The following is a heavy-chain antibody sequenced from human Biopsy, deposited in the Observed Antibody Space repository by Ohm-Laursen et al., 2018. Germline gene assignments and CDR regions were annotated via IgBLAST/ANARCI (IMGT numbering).Heavy chain of an antibody. Sequence: TLSLTCTVSGGSIGSDYWAWIRQSPGKGLEGIAYSHYSGSTNYNPSLSHRFTISGDTSKNQFSLRVTSVTAADTAVYYCAREKYDGSDHYSSPFDSWGQGALVTVSS. V-gene: IGHV4-59*12. CDR2: SHYSGST. CDR1: GGSIGSDY. D-gene: IGHD3-22*01. CDR3: AREKYDGSDHYSSPFDS. J-gene: IGHJ4*02.